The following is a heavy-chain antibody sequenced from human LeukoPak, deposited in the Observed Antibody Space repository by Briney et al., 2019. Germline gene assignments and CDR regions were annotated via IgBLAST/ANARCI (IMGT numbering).Heavy chain of an antibody. CDR2: SRDKARSYST. Sequence: GGSLRLSCAVSGFTFSDYYMDWVRQAPGNGLEWVGRSRDKARSYSTEYAASVKGRFIISRDDSRSSLYLQMNSLNTDDTAVYFCARAVSLGGYYGMDVWGQGTTVTVSS. CDR1: GFTFSDYY. J-gene: IGHJ6*02. D-gene: IGHD2/OR15-2a*01. V-gene: IGHV3-72*01. CDR3: ARAVSLGGYYGMDV.